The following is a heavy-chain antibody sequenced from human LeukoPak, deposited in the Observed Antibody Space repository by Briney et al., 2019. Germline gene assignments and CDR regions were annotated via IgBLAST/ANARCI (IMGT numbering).Heavy chain of an antibody. CDR3: AREKGRYELQWLADDFDY. D-gene: IGHD6-19*01. CDR1: GYSISSGYY. CDR2: IDHSGST. Sequence: PSETLSLTCAVSGYSISSGYYWGWIRQPPGKGLEWIGSIDHSGSTYYNPSLKSRVTISVDTSKNQFSLKLSSVTAADTAVYYCAREKGRYELQWLADDFDYWGQGTLVTVSS. J-gene: IGHJ4*02. V-gene: IGHV4-38-2*02.